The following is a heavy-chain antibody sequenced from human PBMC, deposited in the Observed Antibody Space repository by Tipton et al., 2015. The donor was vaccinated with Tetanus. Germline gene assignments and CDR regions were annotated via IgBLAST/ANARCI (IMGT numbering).Heavy chain of an antibody. D-gene: IGHD1-26*01. V-gene: IGHV4-39*02. CDR2: IFYSRST. J-gene: IGHJ4*02. Sequence: TLSLTCAVSGGSITNSNYYWGWFRQPPGKGLEWIGNIFYSRSTYYKPSLKTRVTMSVDTSNNHFSLKLTSVTASDTAVYFCARLGGRYSGTYVDFWGQGALVPVSS. CDR3: ARLGGRYSGTYVDF. CDR1: GGSITNSNYY.